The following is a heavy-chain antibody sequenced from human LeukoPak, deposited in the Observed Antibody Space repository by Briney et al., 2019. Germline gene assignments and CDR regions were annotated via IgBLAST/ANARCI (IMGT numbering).Heavy chain of an antibody. Sequence: SETLSLTCTVSGGSISSSSYYWGWIRQPPGKGLEWIASIYYSGSTYYNPSLKSRVTISVDTSKNQFSLKLSSVTAADTALYYCARGSYGYVWFDPWGQGTLVTVSS. D-gene: IGHD5-18*01. CDR1: GGSISSSSYY. V-gene: IGHV4-39*07. CDR2: IYYSGST. J-gene: IGHJ5*02. CDR3: ARGSYGYVWFDP.